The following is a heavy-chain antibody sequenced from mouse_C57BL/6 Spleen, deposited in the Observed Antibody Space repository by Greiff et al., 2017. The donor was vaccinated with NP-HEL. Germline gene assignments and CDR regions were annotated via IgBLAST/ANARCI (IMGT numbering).Heavy chain of an antibody. CDR3: TRRYGSSPYWYFDV. CDR2: IDPETGGT. J-gene: IGHJ1*03. Sequence: QVQLQQSGAELVRPGASVTLSCKASGYTFTDYEMHWVKQTPVHGLEWIGAIDPETGGTAYNQKFKGKAILTAAKSSSTAYMELRSLTSEDSAVYYCTRRYGSSPYWYFDVWGTGTTVTVSS. CDR1: GYTFTDYE. V-gene: IGHV1-15*01. D-gene: IGHD1-1*01.